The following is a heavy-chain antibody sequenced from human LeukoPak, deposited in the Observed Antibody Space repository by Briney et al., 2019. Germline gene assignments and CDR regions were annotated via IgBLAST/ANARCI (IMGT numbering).Heavy chain of an antibody. CDR1: GYTFTAYY. V-gene: IGHV1-2*02. J-gene: IGHJ5*02. CDR2: IDPNSGDT. D-gene: IGHD3-16*01. CDR3: AKAGGPRWFDP. Sequence: ASVNVSCKASGYTFTAYYIHWVRQAPGQGLEWMGSIDPNSGDTNYAQKFQGRVTMTRDRSISTAYMELSRLTSDDTAIYYCAKAGGPRWFDPWAREPWSPSPQ.